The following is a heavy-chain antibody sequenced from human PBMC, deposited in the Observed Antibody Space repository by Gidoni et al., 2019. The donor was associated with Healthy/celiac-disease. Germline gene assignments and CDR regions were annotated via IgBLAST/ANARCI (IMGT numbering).Heavy chain of an antibody. CDR2: INHSGST. J-gene: IGHJ6*02. CDR1: GGSFSGYY. Sequence: QVQLQQWGAGLLKPSETLSLTCAVYGGSFSGYYWSWIRQPPGKGLEWIGEINHSGSTNYNPSLKSRVTISVDTSKNQFSLKLSSVTAADTAVYYCASLVVPAAISYYYGMDVWGQGTTVTVSS. D-gene: IGHD2-2*01. V-gene: IGHV4-34*01. CDR3: ASLVVPAAISYYYGMDV.